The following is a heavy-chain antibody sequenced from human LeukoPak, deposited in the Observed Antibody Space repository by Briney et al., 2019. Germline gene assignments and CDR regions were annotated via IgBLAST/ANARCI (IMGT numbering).Heavy chain of an antibody. CDR1: GFTFKSYA. D-gene: IGHD6-19*01. CDR2: ISGSGVTT. V-gene: IGHV3-23*01. CDR3: AKGGRGWYASIDY. Sequence: GGSLRLSCAASGFTFKSYAMSWVRQAPGKGLEWVSVISGSGVTTYYADSVKGRFTISRDNSKNTLYMRMNSLGAEDTAVYYCAKGGRGWYASIDYWGQGTLVTVSS. J-gene: IGHJ4*02.